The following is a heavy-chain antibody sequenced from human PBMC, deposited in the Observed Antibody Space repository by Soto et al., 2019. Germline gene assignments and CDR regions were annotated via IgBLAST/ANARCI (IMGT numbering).Heavy chain of an antibody. CDR2: IYYSGSA. CDR3: ARRPLVRGIIPYYFDS. J-gene: IGHJ4*02. V-gene: IGHV4-39*01. Sequence: QLQLQESGPGLVKPSETLSLTCTVSGGSINNSSFYWGWVRQPPGKRLEWIGSIYYSGSAYYHPSLNSRLTTSVDTSKTQFSLNLTSVTAADTAVYFCARRPLVRGIIPYYFDSWGQGTLVTVSS. CDR1: GGSINNSSFY. D-gene: IGHD3-10*01.